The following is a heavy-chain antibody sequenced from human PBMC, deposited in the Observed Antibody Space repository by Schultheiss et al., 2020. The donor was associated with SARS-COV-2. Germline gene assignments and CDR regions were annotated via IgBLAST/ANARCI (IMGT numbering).Heavy chain of an antibody. CDR2: ISGSGGST. D-gene: IGHD2-2*01. CDR3: AKFPASCSSTSCNVFDY. V-gene: IGHV3-23*01. CDR1: GFTVSSNY. Sequence: GESLKISCAASGFTVSSNYMSWVRQATGKGLEWVSAISGSGGSTYYADSVKGRFTISRDNSKNTLYLQMNSLRAEDTAVYYCAKFPASCSSTSCNVFDYWGQGTLVTVSS. J-gene: IGHJ4*02.